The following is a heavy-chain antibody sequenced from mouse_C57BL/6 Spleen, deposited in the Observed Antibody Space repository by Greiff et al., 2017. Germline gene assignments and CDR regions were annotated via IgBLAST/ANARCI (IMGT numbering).Heavy chain of an antibody. CDR2: IHPNSGSS. V-gene: IGHV1-64*01. D-gene: IGHD1-1*01. CDR1: GYTFTSYW. Sequence: QVQLKQPGAELVKPGASVKLSCKASGYTFTSYWMHWVKQRPGQGLEWIGMIHPNSGSSNYNEKFKSKATLTVDKSSSTAYMQLSSLTSEDSAVYYCARCYYGSSWFAYWGQGTLVTVSA. J-gene: IGHJ3*01. CDR3: ARCYYGSSWFAY.